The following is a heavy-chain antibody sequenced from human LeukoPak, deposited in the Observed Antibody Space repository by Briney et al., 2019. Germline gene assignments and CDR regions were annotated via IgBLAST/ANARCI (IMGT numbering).Heavy chain of an antibody. V-gene: IGHV3-30*02. CDR3: AREDYDILTGYYRHFDY. D-gene: IGHD3-9*01. CDR1: GFTFSSYG. J-gene: IGHJ4*02. Sequence: GGSLRLSCAASGFTFSSYGMHWVRQTPGKGLEWVAFIRYDGTNKHYADSVKGRFTISRDNSKNTLYLQMNSLRPEDTAVYYCAREDYDILTGYYRHFDYWGQETLVTVSS. CDR2: IRYDGTNK.